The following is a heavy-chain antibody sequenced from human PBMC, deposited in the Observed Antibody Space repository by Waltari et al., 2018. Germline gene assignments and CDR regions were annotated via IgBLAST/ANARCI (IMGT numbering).Heavy chain of an antibody. CDR3: ARDLYHAMDV. J-gene: IGHJ6*02. CDR1: GFTLGRHW. CDR2: VKDDGRSI. V-gene: IGHV3-74*01. Sequence: EVRLVESGGGLVQPGGSLRLSCAASGFTLGRHWLHWVRQVPGKGLVWVSRVKDDGRSISYADSVKGRFSISRDNAKNMLYLQMNSLRAEDTAVYYCARDLYHAMDVWGQGTTVIVSS.